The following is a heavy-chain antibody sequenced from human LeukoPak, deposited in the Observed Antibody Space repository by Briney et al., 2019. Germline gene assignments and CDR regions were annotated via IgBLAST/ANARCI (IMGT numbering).Heavy chain of an antibody. V-gene: IGHV4-59*01. CDR2: IYYSGST. CDR1: GGSISNYY. Sequence: PSETLSLTCTVSGGSISNYYWSWIRQPPGKGLEWIAYIYYSGSTNYNPSLKSRVTISVDTSKNQFSLKLSSVTAADTAVYYCARGLGVVTAQSEQPKPRYFDLWGRGTQVTASS. CDR3: ARGLGVVTAQSEQPKPRYFDL. D-gene: IGHD2-21*02. J-gene: IGHJ2*01.